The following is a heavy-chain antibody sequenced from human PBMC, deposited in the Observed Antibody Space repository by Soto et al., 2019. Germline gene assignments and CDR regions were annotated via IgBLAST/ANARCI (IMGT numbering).Heavy chain of an antibody. V-gene: IGHV5-51*01. CDR2: IYPGDSET. J-gene: IGHJ2*01. CDR1: GYRFTTYW. D-gene: IGHD6-19*01. CDR3: ARHLGVTVAGTRWYFDL. Sequence: LKISCEASGYRFTTYWIGWVRQMPGKGLEWMGIIYPGDSETRYNPSFQGHVTISADKSNNTAYLQWSSLKASDTATYYCARHLGVTVAGTRWYFDLWGRGTLVTVSS.